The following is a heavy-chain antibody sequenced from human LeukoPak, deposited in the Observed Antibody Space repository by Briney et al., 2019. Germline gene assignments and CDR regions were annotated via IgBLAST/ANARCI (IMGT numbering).Heavy chain of an antibody. V-gene: IGHV1-24*01. Sequence: ASVKVSCKVSGYTLTELSMHWVRQAPGKGLEWMGGFDPEDGETIYAQKFQGRVTMTEDTSTDTAYTELSSLRSEDTAVYYCATSAGGSPMVRGARSALYYGMDVWGQGTTVTVSS. CDR3: ATSAGGSPMVRGARSALYYGMDV. D-gene: IGHD3-10*01. J-gene: IGHJ6*02. CDR2: FDPEDGET. CDR1: GYTLTELS.